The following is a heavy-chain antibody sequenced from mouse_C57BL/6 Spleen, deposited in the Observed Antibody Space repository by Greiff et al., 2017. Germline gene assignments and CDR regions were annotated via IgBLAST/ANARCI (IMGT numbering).Heavy chain of an antibody. CDR1: GYTFTDYY. J-gene: IGHJ2*01. D-gene: IGHD1-1*02. CDR2: INPNNGGT. V-gene: IGHV1-26*01. Sequence: EVQLQQSGPELVKPGASVKISCKASGYTFTDYYMNWVKQSHGKSLEWIGDINPNNGGTSYNQKFKGKATLTVDKSSSTAYMELRSLTSEDSAVYYCARFGGYPSLDYWGQGTTLTVSS. CDR3: ARFGGYPSLDY.